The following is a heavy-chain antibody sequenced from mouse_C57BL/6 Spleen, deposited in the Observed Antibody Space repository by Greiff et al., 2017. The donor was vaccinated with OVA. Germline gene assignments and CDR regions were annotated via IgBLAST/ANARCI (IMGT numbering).Heavy chain of an antibody. V-gene: IGHV5-16*01. CDR2: INYDGSST. CDR1: GFTFSDYY. Sequence: EVQRVESEGGLVQPGSSMKLSCTASGFTFSDYYMAWVRQVPEKGLEWVANINYDGSSTYYLDSLKSRFIISRDNAKNILDLQMSSLKSEDTATYYCARDLYYGNYGNAMDYWGQGTSVTVSS. J-gene: IGHJ4*01. CDR3: ARDLYYGNYGNAMDY. D-gene: IGHD2-1*01.